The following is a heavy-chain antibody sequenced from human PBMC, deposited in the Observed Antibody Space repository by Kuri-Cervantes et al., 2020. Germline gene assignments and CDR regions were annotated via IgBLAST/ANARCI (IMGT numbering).Heavy chain of an antibody. CDR3: ARSQDVDTTYYYYYGMDV. V-gene: IGHV1-2*02. CDR1: GYTFTGYY. D-gene: IGHD5-18*01. CDR2: INPNSGGT. J-gene: IGHJ6*02. Sequence: ASVKVSCKASGYTFTGYYMHWVRQAPGQGLEWMGWINPNSGGTNYAQKFQGRVTMTRDTSTSTVYMELSSLRSEDTAVYYCARSQDVDTTYYYYYGMDVWGQGTTVTVSS.